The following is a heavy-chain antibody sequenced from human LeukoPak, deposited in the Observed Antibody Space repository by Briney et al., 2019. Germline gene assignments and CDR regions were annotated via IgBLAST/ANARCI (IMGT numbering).Heavy chain of an antibody. CDR3: ARAPTYCSGGSCYSPYYYGMDV. CDR2: IYSGGST. V-gene: IGHV3-66*01. Sequence: GGSLRLSCAASGFTVSSNYMSWVRQAPGKGLEWVSVIYSGGSTCYADSVKGRFTISRDNSKNTLYLQMNSLRAEDTAVYYCARAPTYCSGGSCYSPYYYGMDVWGQGTTVTVSS. J-gene: IGHJ6*02. D-gene: IGHD2-15*01. CDR1: GFTVSSNY.